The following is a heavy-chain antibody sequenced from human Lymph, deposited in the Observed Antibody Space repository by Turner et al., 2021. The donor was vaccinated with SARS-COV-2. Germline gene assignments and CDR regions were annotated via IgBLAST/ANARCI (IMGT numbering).Heavy chain of an antibody. CDR3: ARGRVDSNSGSYYSWFDP. D-gene: IGHD1-26*01. CDR2: SIPILSIA. V-gene: IGHV1-69*04. Sequence: QVQLVQSGAEVKKPGSPVNVACKASGGTFSSYAINWVRRAPGQGLEWMVRSIPILSIANYTKKFQGRVTITADKSTSTAYMELSSLRSKDTAVYYCARGRVDSNSGSYYSWFDPWGQGTLVTVSS. J-gene: IGHJ5*02. CDR1: GGTFSSYA.